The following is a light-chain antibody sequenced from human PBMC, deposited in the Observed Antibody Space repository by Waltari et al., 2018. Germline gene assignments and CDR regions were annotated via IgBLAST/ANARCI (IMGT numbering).Light chain of an antibody. J-gene: IGLJ1*01. CDR2: ANN. V-gene: IGLV1-40*01. CDR3: QSYESSLSHSV. CDR1: NSNIGAGYD. Sequence: QSVLTQPPSVSGAPGQRVTISCTGSNSNIGAGYDVHWYQQLPTKAPKLPSFANNNRPSGGPGRFSGARSGPSASLAITGLQAEDEADYYCQSYESSLSHSVFGTGTKVSVL.